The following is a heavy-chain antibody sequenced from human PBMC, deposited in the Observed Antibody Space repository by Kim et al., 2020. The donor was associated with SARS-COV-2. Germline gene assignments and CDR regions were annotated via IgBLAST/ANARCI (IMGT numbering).Heavy chain of an antibody. CDR1: GDSVSSNSAA. D-gene: IGHD2-2*01. V-gene: IGHV6-1*01. CDR3: ARSPSSSTSCPHCFDF. Sequence: SQTLSLTCAISGDSVSSNSAAWNWIRQSPSRGLEWLGRTYYRSKWYNDYAVSVKSRIIVNPDTSKNQFSLQLNSVTPEDTAVYYCARSPSSSTSCPHCFDFWGQGILVIVSS. J-gene: IGHJ4*02. CDR2: TYYRSKWYN.